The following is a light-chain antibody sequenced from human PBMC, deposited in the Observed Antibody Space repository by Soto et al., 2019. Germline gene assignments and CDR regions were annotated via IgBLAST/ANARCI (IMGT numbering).Light chain of an antibody. CDR3: QQYYDWPIT. Sequence: EIVMTQSPATLSVSPGERATLSCRASQNIHNNLAWFQQKPGQAPTFLIYGAYTRATGIPARFSGSGSGTEFTLTISSLQSEDFAVYYCQQYYDWPITFGQGTKVDIK. CDR2: GAY. V-gene: IGKV3-15*01. CDR1: QNIHNN. J-gene: IGKJ1*01.